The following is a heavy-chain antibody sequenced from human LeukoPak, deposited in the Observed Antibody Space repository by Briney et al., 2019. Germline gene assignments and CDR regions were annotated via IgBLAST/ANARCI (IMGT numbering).Heavy chain of an antibody. CDR1: GFTFSSYG. CDR2: INWNGGST. V-gene: IGHV3-20*01. D-gene: IGHD3-10*01. Sequence: GGSLRLSCAASGFTFSSYGMSWVRHAPGKGLEWVSGINWNGGSTGYADSVKGRFTIARDNAKNSLYLQMNSLRAEDTALYHCAKNSGAGFYFYMDVWGKGTTVTISS. J-gene: IGHJ6*03. CDR3: AKNSGAGFYFYMDV.